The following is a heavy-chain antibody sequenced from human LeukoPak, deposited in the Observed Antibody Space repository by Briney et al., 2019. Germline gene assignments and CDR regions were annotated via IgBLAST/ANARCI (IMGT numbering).Heavy chain of an antibody. V-gene: IGHV1-2*02. CDR3: ASDSSDYDSNPAFDI. D-gene: IGHD3-22*01. CDR1: GYTFTMYY. CDR2: ISPNSGGT. Sequence: ASVKVSCKASGYTFTMYYIHWVRQAPGQGLEWMGWISPNSGGTNYAQKFQGRVTMTRDTSISTAYMELSRLRSDDTAVYYCASDSSDYDSNPAFDIWGQGTMVTVSS. J-gene: IGHJ3*02.